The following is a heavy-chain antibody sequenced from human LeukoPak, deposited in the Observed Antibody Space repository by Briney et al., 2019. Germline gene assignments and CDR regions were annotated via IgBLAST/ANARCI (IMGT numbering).Heavy chain of an antibody. D-gene: IGHD6-13*01. CDR1: GFTFSSYS. CDR2: ISSSSTYI. Sequence: GGSRRLSCAASGFTFSSYSMNWVRQAPGKGLEWVSSISSSSTYIYYADSVKGRFTVSRDNAKNSLYLQMSSLRAEDTAVYYCAKDPSIYSSSWYEDWFDPWGQGTLVTVSS. V-gene: IGHV3-21*01. CDR3: AKDPSIYSSSWYEDWFDP. J-gene: IGHJ5*02.